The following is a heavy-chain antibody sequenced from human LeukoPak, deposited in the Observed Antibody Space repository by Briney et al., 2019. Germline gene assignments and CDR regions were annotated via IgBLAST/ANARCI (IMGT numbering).Heavy chain of an antibody. V-gene: IGHV1-69*13. CDR2: IIPIFGTA. D-gene: IGHD5-12*01. Sequence: SVKVSCKASGGTFSSYAISWVRQAPGQGLEWMGGIIPIFGTANYAQKFQGRVTITADESTSTAYMELSSLRSEDTAVYYCAREEYSGYDSGYWGQGTLVTVSS. CDR3: AREEYSGYDSGY. CDR1: GGTFSSYA. J-gene: IGHJ4*02.